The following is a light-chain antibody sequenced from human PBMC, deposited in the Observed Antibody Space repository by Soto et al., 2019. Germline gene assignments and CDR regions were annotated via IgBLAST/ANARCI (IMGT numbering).Light chain of an antibody. CDR2: EVS. CDR1: TSDVGGYNY. V-gene: IGLV2-14*01. Sequence: ALTQPASVSGSPGQSTTISCTGTTSDVGGYNYVSWYQQHPGKAPKLMIYEVSNRPSGVSNRFSGSKSGNTASLTISGLQAEDEADYYCSSYTSSSTLVFGTGTKVTVL. CDR3: SSYTSSSTLV. J-gene: IGLJ1*01.